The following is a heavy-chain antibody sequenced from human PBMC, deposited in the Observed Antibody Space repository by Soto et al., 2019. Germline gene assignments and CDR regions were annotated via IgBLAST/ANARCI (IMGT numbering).Heavy chain of an antibody. CDR2: ISSSSSYI. V-gene: IGHV3-21*01. D-gene: IGHD3-10*01. CDR3: ARDRVAVRGVNDY. CDR1: GFTFSSYS. Sequence: EVQLVESGGGLVKPGGSLRLSCAASGFTFSSYSMNWVRQAPGKGLEWVSSISSSSSYIYYADSVKGRFTISRDNAKSSLYLQMNSLRAEDTAVYYCARDRVAVRGVNDYWGQGTLVAVSS. J-gene: IGHJ4*02.